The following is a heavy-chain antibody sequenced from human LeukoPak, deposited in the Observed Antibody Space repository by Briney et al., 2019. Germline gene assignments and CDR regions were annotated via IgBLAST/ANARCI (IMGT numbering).Heavy chain of an antibody. V-gene: IGHV3-21*01. CDR3: ASRSCSDGVCPFDH. CDR1: GLTCSSYS. CDR2: ISRSGNNK. J-gene: IGHJ4*02. Sequence: PGGSLRLSCVASGLTCSSYSMSWVRQAPGKGLEWVSSISRSGNNKYYADSVKGRFTMSRDNAKNSLYLQMNSLRAEDTAVYYCASRSCSDGVCPFDHWGQGTLVTVSS. D-gene: IGHD2-8*01.